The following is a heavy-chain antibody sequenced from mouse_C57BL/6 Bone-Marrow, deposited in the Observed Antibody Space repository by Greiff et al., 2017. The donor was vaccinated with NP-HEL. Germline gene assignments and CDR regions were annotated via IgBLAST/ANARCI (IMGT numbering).Heavy chain of an antibody. CDR3: ARSVYYYGSPFDY. D-gene: IGHD1-1*01. Sequence: QVQLQQPGAELVMPGASVMLSCKASGYTFTSYWMHWVKQRPGQGLEWIGEIDPSDSYTNYNQKFKGKSTLTVDKSSSTAYMQLSSLTSEDSAVYYCARSVYYYGSPFDYWGQGTTLTVSS. CDR1: GYTFTSYW. J-gene: IGHJ2*01. CDR2: IDPSDSYT. V-gene: IGHV1-69*01.